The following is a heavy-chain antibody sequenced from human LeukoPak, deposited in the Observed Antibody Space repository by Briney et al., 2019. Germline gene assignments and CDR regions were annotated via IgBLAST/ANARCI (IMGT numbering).Heavy chain of an antibody. CDR2: IIPIFGTA. V-gene: IGHV1-69*06. CDR1: GYTFTSYD. J-gene: IGHJ3*02. D-gene: IGHD3-22*01. Sequence: SVKVSCKASGYTFTSYDINWVRQAPGQGLEWMGGIIPIFGTANYAQKFQGRVTITADKSTSTAYMELSSLRSEDTAVYYCARDIEGYYYDSSGYYLDAFDIWGQGTMVTVSS. CDR3: ARDIEGYYYDSSGYYLDAFDI.